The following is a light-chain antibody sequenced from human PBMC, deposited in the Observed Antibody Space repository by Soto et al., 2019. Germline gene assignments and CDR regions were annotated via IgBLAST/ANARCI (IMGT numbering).Light chain of an antibody. Sequence: QLVLTQPAFVSGSPGQSITISCTGTSSDVGGYNYVSWYQQHPGKAPKLMIYEVSNRPSGVSNRFSGSKSGNTASLTISGLQAEDEADYYCSSYTSSSTPLVVFGGGTKLTVL. V-gene: IGLV2-14*01. CDR2: EVS. CDR3: SSYTSSSTPLVV. CDR1: SSDVGGYNY. J-gene: IGLJ2*01.